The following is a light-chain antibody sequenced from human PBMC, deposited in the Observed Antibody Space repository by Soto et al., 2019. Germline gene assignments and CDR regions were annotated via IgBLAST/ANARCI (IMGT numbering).Light chain of an antibody. V-gene: IGKV3-15*01. CDR2: GAF. Sequence: EIVMTQSPATLSVSPGETATLSCRASQSVSYNLAWYQQKPGQGPRLLIYGAFTRATGIPARFSGSGSGTEFTLTISSLEPEDFAVYYCQQRINWLTFGGGTKVEIK. CDR3: QQRINWLT. CDR1: QSVSYN. J-gene: IGKJ4*01.